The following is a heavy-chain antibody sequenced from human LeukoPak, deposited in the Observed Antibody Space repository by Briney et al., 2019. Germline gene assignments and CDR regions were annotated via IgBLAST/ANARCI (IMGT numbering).Heavy chain of an antibody. Sequence: ASVKVSCKASGYTFTSYDINWVRQATGQGLEWMGWMSPKSGNTGYAQKFQGRVTMTRDTAISTAYMELSSLRSEDTAVYYCVRTPPNWGADYWGQGTLVTVSS. CDR2: MSPKSGNT. CDR1: GYTFTSYD. J-gene: IGHJ4*02. V-gene: IGHV1-8*01. D-gene: IGHD7-27*01. CDR3: VRTPPNWGADY.